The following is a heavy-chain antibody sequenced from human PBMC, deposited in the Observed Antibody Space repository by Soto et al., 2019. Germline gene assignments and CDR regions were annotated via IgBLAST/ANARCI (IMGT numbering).Heavy chain of an antibody. CDR3: ARQRYSSGWPYYYYYGMDV. V-gene: IGHV3-30-3*01. Sequence: GGSLRLSCAASGFTFSSYAMHWVRQAPGMGLEWVAVISYDGSNKYYADSVKGRFTISRDNSKNTLYLQMNSLRAEDTAVYYCARQRYSSGWPYYYYYGMDVWGQGTTVTVSS. CDR2: ISYDGSNK. J-gene: IGHJ6*02. CDR1: GFTFSSYA. D-gene: IGHD6-19*01.